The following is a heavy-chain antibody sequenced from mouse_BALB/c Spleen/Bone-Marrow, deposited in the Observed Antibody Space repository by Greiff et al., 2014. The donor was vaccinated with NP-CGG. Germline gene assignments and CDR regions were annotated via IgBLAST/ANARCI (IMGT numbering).Heavy chain of an antibody. CDR1: GYTFTDYV. CDR2: IYPGSGST. CDR3: ARGGGYGSSWFAY. V-gene: IGHV1-77*01. D-gene: IGHD1-1*01. J-gene: IGHJ3*01. Sequence: QVQLQQSGPEPVKPGASVKMSCKASGYTFTDYVISWVKQRTGQGLEWIGEIYPGSGSTYYNEKFKGKATLTADKSSNTAYMQLSSLTSEASAVYFCARGGGYGSSWFAYWGQGTLVTVSA.